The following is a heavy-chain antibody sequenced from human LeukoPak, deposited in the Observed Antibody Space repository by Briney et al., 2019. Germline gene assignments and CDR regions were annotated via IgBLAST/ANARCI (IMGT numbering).Heavy chain of an antibody. Sequence: ASVKVSCQASGGTFSSYAISWVRQAPGQGLEWMGRIIPILGIANYAQKFQGRVTITADKSTSTAYMELSSLRSEDTAVYYCARAGTQLRYLGGDYYGMDVWGQGTTVTVSS. J-gene: IGHJ6*02. D-gene: IGHD5-18*01. CDR3: ARAGTQLRYLGGDYYGMDV. V-gene: IGHV1-69*04. CDR1: GGTFSSYA. CDR2: IIPILGIA.